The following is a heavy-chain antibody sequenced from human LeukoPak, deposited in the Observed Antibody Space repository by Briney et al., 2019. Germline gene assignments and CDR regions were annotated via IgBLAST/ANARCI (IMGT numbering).Heavy chain of an antibody. CDR3: AKVYSSGWYEDYFDY. Sequence: GGSLRLSCAASGFTFRNYAMTWVRQAPGKGLEWVSTINGGGTRTYYADSVKGRFTISRDNSKNTLYLQMNSLRAEDTAVYYCAKVYSSGWYEDYFDYWGQGTLVTVSS. CDR2: INGGGTRT. CDR1: GFTFRNYA. J-gene: IGHJ4*02. D-gene: IGHD6-19*01. V-gene: IGHV3-23*01.